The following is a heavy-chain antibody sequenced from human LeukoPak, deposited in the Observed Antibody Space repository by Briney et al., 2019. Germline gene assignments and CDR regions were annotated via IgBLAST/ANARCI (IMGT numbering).Heavy chain of an antibody. V-gene: IGHV1-69*06. CDR3: AREKRTGTGFDY. D-gene: IGHD3/OR15-3a*01. CDR1: GYTFTHCA. CDR2: IIPIFGTA. Sequence: SVKVSCKASGYTFTHCAINWVRQAPGQGLEWMGGIIPIFGTANYAQKFQGRVTITADKSTSTAYMELSSLRSEDTAVYYCAREKRTGTGFDYWGQGTLVTVSS. J-gene: IGHJ4*02.